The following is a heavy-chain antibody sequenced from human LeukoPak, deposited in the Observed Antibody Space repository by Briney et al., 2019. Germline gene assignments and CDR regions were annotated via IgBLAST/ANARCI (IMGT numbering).Heavy chain of an antibody. V-gene: IGHV3-30*01. CDR1: GFTFSSYA. CDR3: ARGPIRFLEWSSFDY. Sequence: GGSLRLSCAASGFTFSSYAMHRVRQAPGKGLEWVAVISYDGSNKYYADSVKGRFTISRDNSKNTLYLQMNSLRAEDTAVYYCARGPIRFLEWSSFDYWGQGTLVTVSS. CDR2: ISYDGSNK. D-gene: IGHD3-3*01. J-gene: IGHJ4*02.